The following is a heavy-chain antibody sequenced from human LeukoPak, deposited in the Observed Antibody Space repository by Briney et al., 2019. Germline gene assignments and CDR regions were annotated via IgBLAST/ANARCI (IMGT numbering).Heavy chain of an antibody. CDR1: GFNFNDHY. CDR2: SRDKANYYIA. D-gene: IGHD6-19*01. J-gene: IGHJ4*02. V-gene: IGHV3-72*01. CDR3: ARSGAQVAGRAYYFDY. Sequence: GGFLRLSCAASGFNFNDHYMDWFRHAPGKGLEWVGRSRDKANYYIAEYAVSVKGRFTISRDDSKNSLFLQMNSLETEDTAVYYCARSGAQVAGRAYYFDYWGQGTLVTVSS.